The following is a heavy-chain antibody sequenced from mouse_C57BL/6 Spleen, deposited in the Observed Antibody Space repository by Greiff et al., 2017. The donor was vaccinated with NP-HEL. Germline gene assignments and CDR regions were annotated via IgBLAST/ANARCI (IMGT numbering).Heavy chain of an antibody. Sequence: QVQLQQSGPGLVQPSQSLSITCTVSGFSLTSYGVHWVRQSPGKGLEWLGVIWRGGSTDYNAAFMSRLSITKDNSKSQVFFKMNRLQADDTAIYYCAKKKSGDGYSYAMDYWGQGTSVTVSS. CDR2: IWRGGST. J-gene: IGHJ4*01. CDR1: GFSLTSYG. V-gene: IGHV2-5*01. D-gene: IGHD2-3*01. CDR3: AKKKSGDGYSYAMDY.